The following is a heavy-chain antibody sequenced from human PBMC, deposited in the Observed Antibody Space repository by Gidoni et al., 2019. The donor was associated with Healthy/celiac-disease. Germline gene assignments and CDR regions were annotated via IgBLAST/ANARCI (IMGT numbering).Heavy chain of an antibody. V-gene: IGHV3-66*01. CDR3: ARDRYYYDSSGYYGYYFDY. D-gene: IGHD3-22*01. J-gene: IGHJ4*02. CDR1: AFTVRSNY. CDR2: IYSGGST. Sequence: EVQLVESGGGLVQPGGSLSLSCAASAFTVRSNYMSWVRQAPGKGLEWVSVIYSGGSTYYADSVKGRFTISRDNSKNTLYLQMNSLRAEDTAVYYCARDRYYYDSSGYYGYYFDYWGQGTLVTVSS.